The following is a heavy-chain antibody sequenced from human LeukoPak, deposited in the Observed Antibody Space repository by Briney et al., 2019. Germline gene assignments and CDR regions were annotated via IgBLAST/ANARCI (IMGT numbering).Heavy chain of an antibody. CDR3: ARESDAFDI. CDR2: IYTSGST. Sequence: SETLSLTCTVSGGSISSGSYYWSWIRQPAGKGLEWIGRIYTSGSTNYNPSLKSRVTISVDTSKNQFSLKLSSVTAADTAVYYCARESDAFDIWGQGTMVTVSS. V-gene: IGHV4-61*02. J-gene: IGHJ3*02. CDR1: GGSISSGSYY.